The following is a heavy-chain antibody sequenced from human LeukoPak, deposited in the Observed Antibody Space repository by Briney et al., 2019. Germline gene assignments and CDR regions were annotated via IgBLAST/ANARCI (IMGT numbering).Heavy chain of an antibody. CDR1: GYTFTGYY. CDR2: INPNSGGT. Sequence: LEASVKVSCKASGYTFTGYYMHWVRQAPGQGLEWMGWINPNSGGTNYAQKFQGRVTMTRDTSISTAYMELSRLRSDDTAVYYCARNYNLWFGELSSLAVDRISEFDYWGQGTLVTVSS. D-gene: IGHD3-10*01. CDR3: ARNYNLWFGELSSLAVDRISEFDY. V-gene: IGHV1-2*03. J-gene: IGHJ4*02.